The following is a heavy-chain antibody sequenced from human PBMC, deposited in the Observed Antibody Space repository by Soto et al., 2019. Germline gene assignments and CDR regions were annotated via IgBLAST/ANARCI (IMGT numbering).Heavy chain of an antibody. CDR2: ISYDESGK. CDR3: AKEKGNWFFDL. J-gene: IGHJ2*01. V-gene: IGHV3-30*18. CDR1: GFTINNYG. Sequence: QVQLVESGGGVVQPGRSLRLSCAASGFTINNYGMHGVRQAPGEGLEWVAVISYDESGKYYADYVKGRFAISRDNSKNTLYLEMNSLRPEDTAVYYCAKEKGNWFFDLWGRGTLVTVSS.